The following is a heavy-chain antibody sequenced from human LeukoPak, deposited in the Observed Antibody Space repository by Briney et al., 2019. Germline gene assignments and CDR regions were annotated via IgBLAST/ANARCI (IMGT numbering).Heavy chain of an antibody. D-gene: IGHD2-15*01. CDR1: GGSISSSSYY. CDR2: IYDSGST. CDR3: ARRGRYCSGGSCYYFDY. J-gene: IGHJ4*02. Sequence: SETLSLTCTVSGGSISSSSYYWGWIRQPPGKRLEWIGYIYDSGSTNYNPSLKSRVTISIDTSKNQFSLKLSSVTAADTAVYYCARRGRYCSGGSCYYFDYWGQGTLVTVSS. V-gene: IGHV4-61*05.